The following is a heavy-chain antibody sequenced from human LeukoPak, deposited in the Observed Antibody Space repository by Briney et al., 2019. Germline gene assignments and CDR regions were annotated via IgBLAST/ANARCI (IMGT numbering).Heavy chain of an antibody. D-gene: IGHD3-10*01. Sequence: ASVKVSCKASGYTFTSYGISWVRQAPGQGLEWMGWIDPQHGNTNYAHKFRGRVTMTTDTSTTTAYMELTSLRSDDTAVYYCARRPRGYGSGSFPLDYWGQGTLVTVSS. CDR2: IDPQHGNT. V-gene: IGHV1-18*01. CDR3: ARRPRGYGSGSFPLDY. J-gene: IGHJ4*02. CDR1: GYTFTSYG.